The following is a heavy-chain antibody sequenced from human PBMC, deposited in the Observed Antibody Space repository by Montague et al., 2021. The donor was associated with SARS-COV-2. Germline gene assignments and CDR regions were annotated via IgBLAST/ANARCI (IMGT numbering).Heavy chain of an antibody. CDR3: SRVKSISCWVSQPAAV. D-gene: IGHD2-2*01. CDR1: GGSFSGYY. J-gene: IGHJ6*02. Sequence: SETLSLTCAVYGGSFSGYYWSWICLPPGKGLEWNGDVNLSGSTNYNPSLTLRVTISVDTSKNQFSLKLSSVTAADTAVYYCSRVKSISCWVSQPAAVWGQGTRVTVSS. V-gene: IGHV4-34*01. CDR2: VNLSGST.